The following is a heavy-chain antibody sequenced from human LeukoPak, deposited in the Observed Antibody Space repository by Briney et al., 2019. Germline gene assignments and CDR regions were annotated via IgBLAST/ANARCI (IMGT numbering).Heavy chain of an antibody. V-gene: IGHV3-23*01. D-gene: IGHD3-22*01. CDR1: GFTFSNYA. CDR2: ISGSGDNT. Sequence: AGGSLRLSCEASGFTFSNYAMSWVRQAPGKGLECVSTISGSGDNTYYADSVQGRFTISRDNSKDTLFLQMNTLRAEDTAVYYCAKTRGGYYVDYWGQGTPVTVSS. J-gene: IGHJ4*02. CDR3: AKTRGGYYVDY.